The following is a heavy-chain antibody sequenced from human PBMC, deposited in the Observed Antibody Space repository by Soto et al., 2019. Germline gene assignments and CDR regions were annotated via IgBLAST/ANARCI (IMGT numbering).Heavy chain of an antibody. CDR1: GGSIGSGACC. V-gene: IGHV4-31*02. Sequence: SEPLSLTWTVSGGSIGSGACCWSWLRQLPGKGLEWIGYIYDDGTTYYNPSLNSRLTISVDTSKIQFSLKLTSATAADTAMYFCARVDYGDENYFDFWGPGTLVTVSS. CDR3: ARVDYGDENYFDF. J-gene: IGHJ4*02. D-gene: IGHD4-17*01. CDR2: IYDDGTT.